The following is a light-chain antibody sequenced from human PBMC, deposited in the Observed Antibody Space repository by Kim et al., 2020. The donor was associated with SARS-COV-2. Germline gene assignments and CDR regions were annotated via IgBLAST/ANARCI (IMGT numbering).Light chain of an antibody. CDR3: QRYDSTPFT. V-gene: IGKV3-20*01. J-gene: IGKJ3*01. CDR1: QSVSTSY. CDR2: GAS. Sequence: EIVLTQSPGTLSLSPGERATLSCRASQSVSTSYLAWYQQKPGQAPLLLIYGASSRATVIPDRFSGSGSGTDFALTISRREPEDFDVYYCQRYDSTPFTFGHGTKVDIK.